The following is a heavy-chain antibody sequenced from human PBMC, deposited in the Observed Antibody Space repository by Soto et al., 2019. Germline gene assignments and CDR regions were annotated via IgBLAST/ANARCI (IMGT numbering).Heavy chain of an antibody. D-gene: IGHD6-19*01. J-gene: IGHJ4*02. CDR1: GGSVSSGDYY. Sequence: QVQLQESGPGLVKPSQTLSLTCAVSGGSVSSGDYYWTWIRQPPGKGLEWIGYIYHSGSTYYNPSLKSRLTISLDTSKNQFSLKLSSVNAADTAVYYCSRKYGSAYYFDFWGQGTLVTVSS. CDR3: SRKYGSAYYFDF. CDR2: IYHSGST. V-gene: IGHV4-30-4*01.